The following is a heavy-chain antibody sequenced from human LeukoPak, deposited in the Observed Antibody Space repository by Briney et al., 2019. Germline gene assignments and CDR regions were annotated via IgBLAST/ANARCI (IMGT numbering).Heavy chain of an antibody. CDR3: ARVSRSKTTAGGFDP. CDR1: GYTFTGYY. J-gene: IGHJ5*02. CDR2: INPNSGGT. Sequence: ASVTVSCKASGYTFTGYYMHWVQQAPGQGLEWMGRINPNSGGTNYAQKFQGRVTMTRDTSISTAYMELSRPRSDDTAVYYCARVSRSKTTAGGFDPWGQGTLVTVSS. V-gene: IGHV1-2*06. D-gene: IGHD4-11*01.